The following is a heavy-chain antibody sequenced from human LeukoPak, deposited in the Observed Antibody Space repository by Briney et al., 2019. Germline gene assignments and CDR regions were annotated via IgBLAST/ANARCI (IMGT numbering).Heavy chain of an antibody. CDR2: IKSKTDGGTT. CDR3: TTVSPDYYGSGSNLDY. D-gene: IGHD3-10*01. J-gene: IGHJ4*02. Sequence: GGSLRLSCAASGFIFSNAWMSWVRQAPGKGLELGGRIKSKTDGGTTDYAAPVKGRFTISRDDSKNTLYLQMNSLKTEDTAVYYCTTVSPDYYGSGSNLDYWGQGTLVTVSS. V-gene: IGHV3-15*01. CDR1: GFIFSNAW.